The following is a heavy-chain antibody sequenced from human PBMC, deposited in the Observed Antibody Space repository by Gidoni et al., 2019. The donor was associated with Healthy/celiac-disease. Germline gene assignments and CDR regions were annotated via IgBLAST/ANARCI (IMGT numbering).Heavy chain of an antibody. CDR2: INHSCGST. CDR3: ARGTSPIVVVPAATFDY. CDR1: GYIFSSYY. J-gene: IGHJ4*02. D-gene: IGHD2-2*01. V-gene: IGHV1-46*01. Sequence: QVQLVQSGAAVKKLVASVKVSRKAFGYIFSSYYMHWVRQAPEHGLEWMGIINHSCGSTSYAQKFQVGVTMTRDTSTSTVYMELSSLRSEDTAVYYCARGTSPIVVVPAATFDYWGQGTLVTVSS.